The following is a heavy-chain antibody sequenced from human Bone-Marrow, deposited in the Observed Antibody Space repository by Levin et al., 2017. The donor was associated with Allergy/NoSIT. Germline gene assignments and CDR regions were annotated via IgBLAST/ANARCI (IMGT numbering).Heavy chain of an antibody. CDR2: VTPILKIA. Sequence: KISCKATGGTFTSFAISWVRQAPGQGLEWMGGVTPILKIANYAQKFQGRVSITADESTTTAYMELSSLRSEDTAVYYCAKDHVGAITDYYGLDVWGQGTTVIVSS. D-gene: IGHD1-26*01. CDR3: AKDHVGAITDYYGLDV. CDR1: GGTFTSFA. J-gene: IGHJ6*02. V-gene: IGHV1-69*01.